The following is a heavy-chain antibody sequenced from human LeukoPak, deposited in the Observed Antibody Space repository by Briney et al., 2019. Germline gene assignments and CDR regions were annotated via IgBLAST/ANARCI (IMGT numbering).Heavy chain of an antibody. CDR1: GGSLSSFY. CDR2: IYYSGST. V-gene: IGHV4-59*08. Sequence: PSETLSLTCTVSGGSLSSFYWSWILQPPGKGLEWIGYIYYSGSTNYNPSLKSRVTISVDTSKNQFSLKLSSVTAADTAVYYCARHSGSRDGFDIWGQGTMVTVSS. J-gene: IGHJ3*02. CDR3: ARHSGSRDGFDI. D-gene: IGHD1-26*01.